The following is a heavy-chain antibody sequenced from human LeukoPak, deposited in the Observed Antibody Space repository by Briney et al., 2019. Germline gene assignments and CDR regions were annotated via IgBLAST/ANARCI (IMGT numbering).Heavy chain of an antibody. Sequence: SETLSLTCTVSGGSISSYYWSWIRQPPGKGLEWIGEINHSGSTNYNPSLKSRVTISVDTSKNQFSLKLSSVTAADTAVYYCARSGSYPYYFDYWGQGTLVTVSS. V-gene: IGHV4-34*01. CDR2: INHSGST. CDR1: GGSISSYY. J-gene: IGHJ4*02. CDR3: ARSGSYPYYFDY. D-gene: IGHD1-26*01.